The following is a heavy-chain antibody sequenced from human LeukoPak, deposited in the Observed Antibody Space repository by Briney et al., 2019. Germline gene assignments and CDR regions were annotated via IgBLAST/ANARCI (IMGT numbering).Heavy chain of an antibody. CDR1: VDSFSNYH. CDR2: VNESGGT. J-gene: IGHJ5*02. D-gene: IGHD1-26*01. Sequence: SETLSLTCAVYVDSFSNYHWNWIRQTPAKGMEWIGEVNESGGTNISPSLRSRVILSVDTSKNQFSLKLISVTVADTAIYYCARGQGATVPQVGKNWFDPWGQGTRVTVSS. V-gene: IGHV4-34*01. CDR3: ARGQGATVPQVGKNWFDP.